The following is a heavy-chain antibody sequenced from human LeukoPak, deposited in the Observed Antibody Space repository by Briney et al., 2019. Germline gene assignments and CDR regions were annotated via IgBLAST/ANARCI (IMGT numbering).Heavy chain of an antibody. D-gene: IGHD3-22*01. CDR2: IDNSGGFT. CDR1: GFTLRSYA. V-gene: IGHV3-23*01. CDR3: ARRGYDGSSPRYYFQY. J-gene: IGHJ4*02. Sequence: PGGSLRLSCAASGFTLRSYAMSWVRQAPGKGLEWVSSIDNSGGFTPYAESVKGRFTISRDNSKNTLYLQMSSLRADDTALYYCARRGYDGSSPRYYFQYWGQGTLVTVSS.